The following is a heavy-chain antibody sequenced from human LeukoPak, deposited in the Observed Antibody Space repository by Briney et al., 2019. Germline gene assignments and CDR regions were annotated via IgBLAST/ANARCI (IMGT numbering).Heavy chain of an antibody. CDR1: GFTFSSYG. CDR3: AGRRDGYNYDYYMDV. J-gene: IGHJ6*03. D-gene: IGHD5-24*01. V-gene: IGHV3-30*02. CDR2: IRYDGSNK. Sequence: GGSLRLSCAASGFTFSSYGMHWVRQAPGKGLEWVAFIRYDGSNKYYADSVKGRFTISRDNSKNTLYLQMNSLRAEDTAVYYCAGRRDGYNYDYYMDVWGKGTTVTVSS.